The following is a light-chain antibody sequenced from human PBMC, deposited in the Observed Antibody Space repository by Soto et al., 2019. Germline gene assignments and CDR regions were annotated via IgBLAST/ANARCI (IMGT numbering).Light chain of an antibody. CDR3: QHYNSYSEA. V-gene: IGKV1-5*03. CDR2: KAS. J-gene: IGKJ1*01. Sequence: DIQMTQSPSTLSGSARDRVTITCRASQSISGRLAWHQQRPGKAPKLLIYKASTLKSGVPSRFSGSGSGTEFTLTISSLQPDDFATYYCQHYNSYSEAFGQGTNVDIK. CDR1: QSISGR.